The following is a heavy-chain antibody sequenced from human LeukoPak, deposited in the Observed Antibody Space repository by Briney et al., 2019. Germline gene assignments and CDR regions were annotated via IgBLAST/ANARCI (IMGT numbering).Heavy chain of an antibody. Sequence: SETLSLTCRVCGYSISRGYYWGWIGQPPGKGLEWIGSIFHSGSTYYNPSLKSRVTISVDTSKYQFSLKLTSVTATDTAVYYCARDRKYCTSTTCHSSMDVWGKGTTVTVSS. V-gene: IGHV4-38-2*02. J-gene: IGHJ6*03. CDR3: ARDRKYCTSTTCHSSMDV. CDR2: IFHSGST. CDR1: GYSISRGYY. D-gene: IGHD2-2*01.